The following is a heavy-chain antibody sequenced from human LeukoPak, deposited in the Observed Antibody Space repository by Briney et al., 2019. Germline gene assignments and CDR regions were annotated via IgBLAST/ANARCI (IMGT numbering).Heavy chain of an antibody. CDR3: STLRESDV. V-gene: IGHV1-24*01. Sequence: ASVTVSFTVYGYTLTELPMHWVRQAPGKGLEWMGGFDPEDGETIYAQRFQGRVTMTDDTSTETAYMELSSLRSDDTAVYYCSTLRESDVWGQGTTVTVSS. J-gene: IGHJ6*02. CDR1: GYTLTELP. D-gene: IGHD2/OR15-2a*01. CDR2: FDPEDGET.